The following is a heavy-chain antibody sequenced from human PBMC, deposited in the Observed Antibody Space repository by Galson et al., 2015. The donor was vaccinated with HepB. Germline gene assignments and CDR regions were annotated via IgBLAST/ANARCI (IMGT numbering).Heavy chain of an antibody. V-gene: IGHV1-2*06. D-gene: IGHD6-19*01. CDR3: AREAHSSGCIDH. J-gene: IGHJ4*02. CDR1: GYSFTGYY. CDR2: INPYSGGT. Sequence: SVKVSCKASGYSFTGYYMHWVRQAPGQGLEWMGRINPYSGGTNYTQKFQGRVIMTRDTSISTAYMELNSLRSDDAAVYYCAREAHSSGCIDHWGQGTLVTVSS.